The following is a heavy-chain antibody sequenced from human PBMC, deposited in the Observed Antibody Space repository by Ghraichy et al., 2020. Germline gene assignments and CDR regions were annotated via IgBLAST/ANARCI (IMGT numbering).Heavy chain of an antibody. J-gene: IGHJ6*02. D-gene: IGHD7-27*01. CDR2: IYYSGST. V-gene: IGHV4-31*03. CDR1: GGSISSGGYY. CDR3: ARAGDSFYYYAIDV. Sequence: SETLSLTCTVSGGSISSGGYYWSWIRQHPGKGLEWIGHIYYSGSTSYNPSLKSRLSISLHTSKIQFSLQLRSVTAADTAVYFCARAGDSFYYYAIDVWGQGTTVTVSS.